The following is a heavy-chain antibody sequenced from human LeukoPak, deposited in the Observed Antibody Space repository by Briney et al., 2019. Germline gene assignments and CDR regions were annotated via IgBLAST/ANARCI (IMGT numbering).Heavy chain of an antibody. Sequence: GGSLRLSCAASGFTFSSYWMSWVRQAPGKGLEWVANIKQDGSEKYYVDSVKGRFTISRDNTKNSLNLQMNSLRAEDTALYYCATFRRGAYFQYWGEGTLVAVSP. CDR2: IKQDGSEK. CDR1: GFTFSSYW. J-gene: IGHJ1*01. V-gene: IGHV3-7*01. D-gene: IGHD2-21*01. CDR3: ATFRRGAYFQY.